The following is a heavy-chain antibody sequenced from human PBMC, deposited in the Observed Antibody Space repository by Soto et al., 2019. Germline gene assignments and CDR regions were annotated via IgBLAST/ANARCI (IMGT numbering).Heavy chain of an antibody. CDR3: ARDGGAY. CDR1: GFTFSSYA. V-gene: IGHV3-30-3*01. J-gene: IGHJ4*02. D-gene: IGHD3-16*01. Sequence: QVQLVESGGGVVQPGRSLRLSCAASGFTFSSYAMHWVRRAPGKGLEWMAVMSYDGSNKYYADSVKGRLTISRDNSMNALYLQMNGLRPEDTALDYCARDGGAYWGEGTLVVVSS. CDR2: MSYDGSNK.